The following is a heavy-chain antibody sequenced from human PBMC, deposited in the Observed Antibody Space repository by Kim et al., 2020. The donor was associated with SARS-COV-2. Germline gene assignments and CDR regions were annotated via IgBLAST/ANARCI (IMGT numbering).Heavy chain of an antibody. D-gene: IGHD3-22*01. J-gene: IGHJ4*02. CDR3: ARLGPDYYDSSGYYEVDDY. Sequence: SETLSLTCTVSGGSISSSSYYWGWIRQPPGKGLEWIGSIYYSGSTYYNPSLKSRVTISVDTSKNQFSLKLSSVTAADTAVYYCARLGPDYYDSSGYYEVDDYWGQGTLVTVSS. CDR2: IYYSGST. V-gene: IGHV4-39*01. CDR1: GGSISSSSYY.